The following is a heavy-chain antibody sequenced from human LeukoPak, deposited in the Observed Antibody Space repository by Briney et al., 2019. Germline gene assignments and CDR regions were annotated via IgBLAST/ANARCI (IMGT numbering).Heavy chain of an antibody. CDR3: ARGKFFDI. CDR2: ISDDGTNR. Sequence: GRSLRLSCEASAFTFSHYPMDWVRQAPGKGLELVAIISDDGTNRYYADSVKGRFTISRDDPNNTVYLQMNSLRVDDTAIYFCARGKFFDIWGQGTMVTVSS. CDR1: AFTFSHYP. V-gene: IGHV3-30-3*01. J-gene: IGHJ3*02.